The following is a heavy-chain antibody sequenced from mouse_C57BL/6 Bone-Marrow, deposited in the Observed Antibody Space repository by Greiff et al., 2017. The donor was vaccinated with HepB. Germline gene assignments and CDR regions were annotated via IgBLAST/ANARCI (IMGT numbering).Heavy chain of an antibody. Sequence: QVQLQQPGAELVKPGASVKLSCKASGYTFTSYWMHWVKQRPGRGLEWIGRIDPNSGGTKYNEKFKSKATLTVDKPSSTAYMQLSSLTSEDSAVYYCARGDVLWLRRVYFDYWGQGTTLTVSS. V-gene: IGHV1-72*01. CDR2: IDPNSGGT. CDR1: GYTFTSYW. J-gene: IGHJ2*01. CDR3: ARGDVLWLRRVYFDY. D-gene: IGHD2-2*01.